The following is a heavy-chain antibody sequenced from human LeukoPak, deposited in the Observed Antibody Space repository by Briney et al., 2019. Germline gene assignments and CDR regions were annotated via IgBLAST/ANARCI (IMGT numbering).Heavy chain of an antibody. CDR2: ISWDGGST. V-gene: IGHV3-43D*04. Sequence: PGGFLRLSCAASGFTFDDYAMHWVRHAPGRGLEWVSLISWDGGSTYYADSVKGRFTISRDNSKNSLYLQMNSLRAEDTALYYCAKDERLDSSGSQEGYYYYMDVWGKGTTVTVSS. CDR3: AKDERLDSSGSQEGYYYYMDV. CDR1: GFTFDDYA. D-gene: IGHD6-19*01. J-gene: IGHJ6*03.